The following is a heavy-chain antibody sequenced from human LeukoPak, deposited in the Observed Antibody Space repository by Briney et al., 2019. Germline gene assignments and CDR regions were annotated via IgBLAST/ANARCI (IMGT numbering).Heavy chain of an antibody. J-gene: IGHJ4*02. CDR1: GFTFSSYA. CDR3: AKWPEGAMNYFDY. CDR2: ISGSGDRT. D-gene: IGHD3-16*01. V-gene: IGHV3-23*01. Sequence: PGGSLRLFCAASGFTFSSYAMTWARQTPEKGLEWVSAISGSGDRTYYADSVKGRFTISRDNSKNTMYLQMNALRAEDTALYYCAKWPEGAMNYFDYWGQGILVTVSS.